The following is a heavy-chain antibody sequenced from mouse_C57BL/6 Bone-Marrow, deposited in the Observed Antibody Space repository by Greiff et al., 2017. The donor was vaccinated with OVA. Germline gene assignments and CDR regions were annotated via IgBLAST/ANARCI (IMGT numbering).Heavy chain of an antibody. V-gene: IGHV5-6*01. CDR2: ISSGGSYT. J-gene: IGHJ2*01. Sequence: EVKLVESGGDLVKPGGSLKLSCAASGFTFSSYGMSWVRQTPDKRLEWVATISSGGSYTYYPDSVKGRFTISRDNAKNTLYLQMSSLKSEDTAMYYCARGYYGRFDYWGQGTTLTVSS. CDR1: GFTFSSYG. CDR3: ARGYYGRFDY. D-gene: IGHD1-1*01.